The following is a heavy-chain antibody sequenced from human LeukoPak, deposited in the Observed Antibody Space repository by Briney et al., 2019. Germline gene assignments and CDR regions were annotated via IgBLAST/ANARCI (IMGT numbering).Heavy chain of an antibody. D-gene: IGHD3-9*01. CDR2: IYHSGST. CDR1: GGSISSSNW. J-gene: IGHJ3*02. V-gene: IGHV4-4*02. CDR3: AREGYYDILTGNYGALFDI. Sequence: KPSETLSLTCAVSGGSISSSNWWSWVRQPPGKGLEWIGEIYHSGSTNYNPSLKSRVTISVDKSKNQFSLKLSSVTAADTAVYYCAREGYYDILTGNYGALFDIWGQGTMVTVSS.